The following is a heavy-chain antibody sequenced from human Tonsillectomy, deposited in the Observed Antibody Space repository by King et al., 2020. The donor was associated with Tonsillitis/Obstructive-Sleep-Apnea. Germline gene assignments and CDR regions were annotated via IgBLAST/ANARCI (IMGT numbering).Heavy chain of an antibody. J-gene: IGHJ6*02. CDR1: GLTLSKYD. CDR3: ARDRGHFYGSGTYYSDGMDV. V-gene: IGHV3-13*04. Sequence: QLVQSGGGLVQPGGSLRLSCSASGLTLSKYDMHWVRHAPGKGLEWVSGIAAAGDSYYPDSVKGRFTISREDAKNSFYLQMNSLRVGDTAVYYCARDRGHFYGSGTYYSDGMDVWGQGTTVTVSS. D-gene: IGHD3-10*01. CDR2: IAAAGDS.